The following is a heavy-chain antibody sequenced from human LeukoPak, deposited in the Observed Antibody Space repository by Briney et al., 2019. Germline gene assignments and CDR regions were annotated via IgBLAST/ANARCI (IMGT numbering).Heavy chain of an antibody. J-gene: IGHJ5*02. CDR1: GFTFSSYW. CDR2: IKQDGSEK. D-gene: IGHD6-19*01. Sequence: GGSLRLSCAASGFTFSSYWMSWVRQAPGKGLEWVANIKQDGSEKYYVDSVKGRFTISRDNAKNSLYLQMNSLRAEDTAAYYCARRDSSGWYEENNWFDPWGQGTLVTVSS. CDR3: ARRDSSGWYEENNWFDP. V-gene: IGHV3-7*01.